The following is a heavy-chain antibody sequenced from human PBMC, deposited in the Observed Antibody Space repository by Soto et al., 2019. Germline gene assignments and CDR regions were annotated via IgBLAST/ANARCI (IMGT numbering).Heavy chain of an antibody. CDR2: IKSKIDGGTT. Sequence: GGSLILSCAASGFTFSTALINWVRQAPGEGLEWVGRIKSKIDGGTTDFAAFVQGRFAISRDDSQDTMFLQMNSLKSEDTAVYYCTTDSHFSARLVRFDLWGRGTLVTVSS. CDR1: GFTFSTAL. J-gene: IGHJ4*01. D-gene: IGHD3-3*02. CDR3: TTDSHFSARLVRFDL. V-gene: IGHV3-15*07.